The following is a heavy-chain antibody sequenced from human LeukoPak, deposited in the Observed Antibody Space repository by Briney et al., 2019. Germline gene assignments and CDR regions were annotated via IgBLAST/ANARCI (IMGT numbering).Heavy chain of an antibody. D-gene: IGHD3-10*02. V-gene: IGHV3-7*01. CDR3: AELGITMIGGV. J-gene: IGHJ6*03. Sequence: PGGSLRLSCAASGFTFITYWMTWVRQAPGKGLEWVANINQDGSEKYYVDSVKGRFSISRDNAKRSLYLQMNSLRAEDTAVYYCAELGITMIGGVWGKGTTVTI. CDR2: INQDGSEK. CDR1: GFTFITYW.